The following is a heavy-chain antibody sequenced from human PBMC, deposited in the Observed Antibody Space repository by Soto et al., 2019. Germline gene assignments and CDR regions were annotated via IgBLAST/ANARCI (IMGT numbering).Heavy chain of an antibody. Sequence: QITLTESGPTLVKPTQTLTLTCTFSGISLTNSGVGVSWIRQPPGKALEWLAVIYWDDAKHFSPSQKSRLTITKDTSKNQVVLTMTNMDSVDTATYFCAQMDFDLYGMDVWCQGTTVIVSS. J-gene: IGHJ6*02. CDR3: AQMDFDLYGMDV. CDR2: IYWDDAK. D-gene: IGHD3-9*01. V-gene: IGHV2-5*02. CDR1: GISLTNSGVG.